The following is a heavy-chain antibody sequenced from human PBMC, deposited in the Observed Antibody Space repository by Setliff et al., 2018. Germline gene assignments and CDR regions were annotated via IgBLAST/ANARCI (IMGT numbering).Heavy chain of an antibody. D-gene: IGHD3-10*01. V-gene: IGHV4-34*01. CDR2: INHSGGT. CDR1: GGSFSTYY. J-gene: IGHJ4*02. CDR3: ARGGSYYLNTPPDH. Sequence: PSETLSLTCAVYGGSFSTYYWIWIRQPPGKGLEWIGEINHSGGTNYSPSLKSRVTISVDTSKNQFSLKLNSVTAADTAIYYCARGGSYYLNTPPDHWGQGTLVTVSS.